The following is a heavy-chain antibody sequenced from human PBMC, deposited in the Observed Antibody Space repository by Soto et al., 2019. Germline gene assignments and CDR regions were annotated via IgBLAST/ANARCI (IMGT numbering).Heavy chain of an antibody. V-gene: IGHV3-53*02. D-gene: IGHD3-16*01. Sequence: VQLVETGGGLIQPGGSLRLSCAVSGFTVRSNYMSWVRQAPGKGLEWVSIIYSSGNTYYAYSVKGRFTMSRDTSNNTLFLQMSSLRAEDTAVYYCARVSSPFGYWGQGTLVTVSS. CDR1: GFTVRSNY. CDR2: IYSSGNT. CDR3: ARVSSPFGY. J-gene: IGHJ4*02.